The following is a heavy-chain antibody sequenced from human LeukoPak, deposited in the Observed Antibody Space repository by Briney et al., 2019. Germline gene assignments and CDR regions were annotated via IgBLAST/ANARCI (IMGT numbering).Heavy chain of an antibody. CDR1: GGSPSSSSYY. CDR3: ARDRNYFDA. Sequence: SETLSLTCTVSGGSPSSSSYYWGGIRQPPGKGLEWIGNIYYTTNPNYNPSLASRVTISIDTSKDQLSLKLNSVTAADPAVYYCARDRNYFDAWGQGTRVTVSS. D-gene: IGHD4-11*01. V-gene: IGHV4-61*01. J-gene: IGHJ5*02. CDR2: IYYTTNP.